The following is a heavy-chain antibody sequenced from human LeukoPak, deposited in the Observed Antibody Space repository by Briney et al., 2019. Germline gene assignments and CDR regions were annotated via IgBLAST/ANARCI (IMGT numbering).Heavy chain of an antibody. D-gene: IGHD2-2*01. Sequence: GGSLRLSCVASEFTFSDYYMTWIRQAPGKGLEWLAHISSTGSTIFYADSVKGRFTISRDNAKNSLYLQMNSLRAEDMALYYCAKDVQYQLLSAFDYWGQGTLVTVSS. V-gene: IGHV3-11*01. CDR3: AKDVQYQLLSAFDY. J-gene: IGHJ4*02. CDR1: EFTFSDYY. CDR2: ISSTGSTI.